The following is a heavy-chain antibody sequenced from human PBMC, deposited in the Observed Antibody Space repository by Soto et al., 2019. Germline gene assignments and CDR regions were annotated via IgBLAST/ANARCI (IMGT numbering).Heavy chain of an antibody. V-gene: IGHV4-39*01. CDR2: IYYSGST. Sequence: PSETLSLTCTVSGASISSSSYYWGWIRQPPGKGLEWIGSIYYSGSTYYNPSLKSRVTISVDTSKNQFSLKLSSVTAADTAVYYCARRVGIAARAYYYYGMDVWGQGTTVTVSS. CDR3: ARRVGIAARAYYYYGMDV. J-gene: IGHJ6*02. D-gene: IGHD6-6*01. CDR1: GASISSSSYY.